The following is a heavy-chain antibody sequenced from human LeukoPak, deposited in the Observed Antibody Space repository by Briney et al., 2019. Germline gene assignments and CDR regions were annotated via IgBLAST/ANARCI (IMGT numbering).Heavy chain of an antibody. CDR2: INHSGRT. CDR3: ARFQVVPAAMAGPFDY. Sequence: XTCAVYGGSFSGYYWSWIRQPPGKGREWIGEINHSGRTNYNPSRKSGVTISVETSKNQFSLKLSSVPAADTAVYYCARFQVVPAAMAGPFDYWGQGTLVTVSS. CDR1: GGSFSGYY. J-gene: IGHJ4*02. V-gene: IGHV4-34*01. D-gene: IGHD2-2*01.